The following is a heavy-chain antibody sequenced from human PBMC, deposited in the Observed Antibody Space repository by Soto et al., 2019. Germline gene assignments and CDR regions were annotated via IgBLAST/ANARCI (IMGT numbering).Heavy chain of an antibody. Sequence: LRLSCAASGFRFSDYKMIWVRQAPGKGLEWVSFISGSGSTIYYADSVKGRFTISRDNARNSLYLQMNSLRAEDTAVYYCAKEQTYYDFWSGYSNTGYFDYWGQGTLVTVSS. D-gene: IGHD3-3*01. CDR3: AKEQTYYDFWSGYSNTGYFDY. J-gene: IGHJ4*02. CDR2: ISGSGSTI. CDR1: GFRFSDYK. V-gene: IGHV3-48*03.